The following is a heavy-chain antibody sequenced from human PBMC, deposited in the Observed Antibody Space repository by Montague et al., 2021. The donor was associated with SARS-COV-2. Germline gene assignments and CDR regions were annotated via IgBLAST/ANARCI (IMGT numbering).Heavy chain of an antibody. CDR3: ARWDPQTLTLIGLRDKSARDD. J-gene: IGHJ4*02. D-gene: IGHD1-26*01. Sequence: SETLSLTCAVYGGSFSGYYWTWIRQSPGKGLEWIAEINHSGTTNYNFNPSLRSRVTISVDTSKSQFSLKLSSVTAADTGVYYCARWDPQTLTLIGLRDKSARDDWGQGTLVTVSP. CDR2: INHSGTT. V-gene: IGHV4-34*01. CDR1: GGSFSGYY.